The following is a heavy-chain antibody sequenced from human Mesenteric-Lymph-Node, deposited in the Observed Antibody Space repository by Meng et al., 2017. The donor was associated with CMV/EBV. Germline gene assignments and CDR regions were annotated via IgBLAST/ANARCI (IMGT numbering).Heavy chain of an antibody. V-gene: IGHV3-21*06. J-gene: IGHJ4*02. CDR3: AKSSSSTSSAGYS. CDR1: GFTFDTYA. Sequence: GESLKISCAASGFTFDTYAMNWVRQAPGKGLEWVSSISLGSRYINYADSVKGRFTVSRDNSKNTLDLQMNNLRTDDTAVYYCAKSSSSTSSAGYSWGRGTLVTVSS. D-gene: IGHD2-2*01. CDR2: ISLGSRYI.